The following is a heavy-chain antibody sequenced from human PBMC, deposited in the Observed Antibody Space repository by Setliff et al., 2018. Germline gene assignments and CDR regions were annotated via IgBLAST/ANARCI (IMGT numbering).Heavy chain of an antibody. CDR2: IIPILGIA. Sequence: SVKVSCKASGGTFSSYAISWVRQAPGQGLEWMGGIIPILGIANYAQKFQGRVTITADKSTSTAYMELSSLRSEDTAVYYCAGNVGYEEVEYFQHWGQGTLVTVSS. J-gene: IGHJ1*01. V-gene: IGHV1-69*10. CDR1: GGTFSSYA. CDR3: AGNVGYEEVEYFQH. D-gene: IGHD1-1*01.